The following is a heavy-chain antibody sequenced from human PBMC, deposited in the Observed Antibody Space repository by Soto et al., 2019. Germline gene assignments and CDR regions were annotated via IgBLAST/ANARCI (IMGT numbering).Heavy chain of an antibody. Sequence: PSEPLCLTCTVSGASITTYYWSWIRQPPGKGLEWIGYISYSGSTDYNPSLKSRVTISFDASKNQISLQVRSATAADAAVYYCARDLKEYCSDGKCNWFDPWGQGTLVTVSS. D-gene: IGHD2-15*01. CDR2: ISYSGST. CDR1: GASITTYY. J-gene: IGHJ5*02. V-gene: IGHV4-59*01. CDR3: ARDLKEYCSDGKCNWFDP.